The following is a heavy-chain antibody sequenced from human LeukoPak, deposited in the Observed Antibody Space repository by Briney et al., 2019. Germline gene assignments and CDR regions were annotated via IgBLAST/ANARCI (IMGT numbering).Heavy chain of an antibody. V-gene: IGHV3-48*03. CDR3: ARGYYDFWSGSGQQNWFDP. J-gene: IGHJ5*02. CDR2: ISSSGSTI. Sequence: GGSLRLSCAASGFTFSSYEMNWVRQAPGKGLEWVSYISSSGSTIYYADSVKGRFTISRDNDKNSLYLQMNSLRAEDTAVYYCARGYYDFWSGSGQQNWFDPWGQGTLVTVSS. D-gene: IGHD3-3*01. CDR1: GFTFSSYE.